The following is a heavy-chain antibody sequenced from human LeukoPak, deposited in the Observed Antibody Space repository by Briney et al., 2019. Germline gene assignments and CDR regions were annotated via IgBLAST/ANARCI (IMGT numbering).Heavy chain of an antibody. CDR1: GFSLSTSGMC. J-gene: IGHJ4*02. D-gene: IGHD5-24*01. CDR2: IDWDDDK. CDR3: ARIELATGGNFFDY. V-gene: IGHV2-70*11. Sequence: SGPTLVNPTQTLTLTCTFSGFSLSTSGMCVTWIRQPPGKALEWLARIDWDDDKYYTASLRTRLTISKDTSKNQVVLTMTNMDPVDTATYYCARIELATGGNFFDYWGQGTLVTVSS.